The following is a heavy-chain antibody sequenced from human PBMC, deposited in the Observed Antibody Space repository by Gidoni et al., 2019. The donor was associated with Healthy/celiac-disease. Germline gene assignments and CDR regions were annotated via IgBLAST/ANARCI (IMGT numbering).Heavy chain of an antibody. Sequence: QVQLVQSGAEVKKPGASVKVSCKASGYTFTGYYMHWVRQAPGQGLEWMGWINPNSGGTNYAQKFQGRVTMTRDTSISTAYMELSRLRSDDTAVYYCARGRPGGQWLSHDAFDIWGQGTMVTVSS. CDR1: GYTFTGYY. CDR2: INPNSGGT. J-gene: IGHJ3*02. CDR3: ARGRPGGQWLSHDAFDI. D-gene: IGHD6-19*01. V-gene: IGHV1-2*02.